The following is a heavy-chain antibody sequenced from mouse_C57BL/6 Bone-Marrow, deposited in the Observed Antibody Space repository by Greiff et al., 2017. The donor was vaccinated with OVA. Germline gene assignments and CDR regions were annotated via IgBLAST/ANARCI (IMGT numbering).Heavy chain of an antibody. V-gene: IGHV1-31*01. CDR2: IYPYNGVS. J-gene: IGHJ1*03. CDR3: ARSGYDVDGYFEV. Sequence: VQLKQSGPELVKPGASVKISCKASGYSFTGYYMHWVKQSHGNILDWIGYIYPYNGVSSYNQKFKGKATLTVDKSSSTAYMELRSLTSDDSAVDYCARSGYDVDGYFEVWGTGTTVTVSS. CDR1: GYSFTGYY. D-gene: IGHD2-2*01.